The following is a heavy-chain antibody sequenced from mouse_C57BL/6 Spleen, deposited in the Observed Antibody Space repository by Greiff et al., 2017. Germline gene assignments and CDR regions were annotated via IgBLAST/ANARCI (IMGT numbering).Heavy chain of an antibody. V-gene: IGHV1-39*01. Sequence: HVKQSGPELVKPGASVKISCKASGYSFTDYNMNWVKQSNGKSLEWIGVINPNYGTTSYNQKFKGKATLTVDQSSSTAYMQLNSLTSEDSAVYYCARGDSSFACFAYWGQGTLVTVSA. CDR1: GYSFTDYN. CDR3: ARGDSSFACFAY. D-gene: IGHD1-1*01. J-gene: IGHJ3*01. CDR2: INPNYGTT.